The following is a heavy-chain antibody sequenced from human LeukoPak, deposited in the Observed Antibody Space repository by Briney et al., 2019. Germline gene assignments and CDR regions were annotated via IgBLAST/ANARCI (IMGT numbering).Heavy chain of an antibody. CDR3: ADFGDYGDY. J-gene: IGHJ4*02. D-gene: IGHD4-17*01. Sequence: SETLSLTCAVYGGSFSGYYWSWIRQPPGNGLEWIGEINHSGSTNYNPSLKSRVTISVDTSKNQFSLKLSSVTAADTAVYYCADFGDYGDYWGQGTLVTVSS. V-gene: IGHV4-34*01. CDR1: GGSFSGYY. CDR2: INHSGST.